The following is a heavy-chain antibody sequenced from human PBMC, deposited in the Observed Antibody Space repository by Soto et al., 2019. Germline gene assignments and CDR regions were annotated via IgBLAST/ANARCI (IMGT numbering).Heavy chain of an antibody. Sequence: GESLKISCKGSVYSFTSYWISWVRQMPGKGLEWMGRIDPGDSNTKYSPSFQGQVTMSADKSIRTAYLHWSSLKASDTAMYFCARFGGPSFPKNYFDHWGQGTPVTVSS. CDR1: VYSFTSYW. D-gene: IGHD3-3*01. CDR2: IDPGDSNT. V-gene: IGHV5-10-1*04. J-gene: IGHJ4*02. CDR3: ARFGGPSFPKNYFDH.